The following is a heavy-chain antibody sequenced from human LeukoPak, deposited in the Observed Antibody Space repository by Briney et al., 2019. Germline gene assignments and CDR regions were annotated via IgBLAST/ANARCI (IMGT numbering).Heavy chain of an antibody. CDR2: ISYDGSNK. Sequence: GRSLRLSCAASGFTFSNYDMHWVRQAPGKGLEWVAVISYDGSNKYYADSVKGRFTISRDNSKNTVYLQMNSLRAEDTAVYYCAREDSSSWVFDYWGQGTLVTVSS. CDR1: GFTFSNYD. D-gene: IGHD6-13*01. V-gene: IGHV3-30*03. CDR3: AREDSSSWVFDY. J-gene: IGHJ4*02.